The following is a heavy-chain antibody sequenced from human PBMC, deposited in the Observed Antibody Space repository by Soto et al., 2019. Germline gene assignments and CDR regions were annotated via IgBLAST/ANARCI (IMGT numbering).Heavy chain of an antibody. CDR1: AGSISSYY. J-gene: IGHJ6*03. CDR3: ARTFVYSSTYCHYRYMLV. V-gene: IGHV4-59*08. D-gene: IGHD6-13*01. Sequence: SETLSLTCTVSAGSISSYYWSWIRQPPGKGLEWIGYIYYSVSTNYHPSLKSRVATGVDTSKNQFSLKLSSETAADPAVYYCARTFVYSSTYCHYRYMLVPGTATTVT. CDR2: IYYSVST.